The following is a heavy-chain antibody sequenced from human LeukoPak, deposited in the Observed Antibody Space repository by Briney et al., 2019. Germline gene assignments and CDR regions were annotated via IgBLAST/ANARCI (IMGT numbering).Heavy chain of an antibody. D-gene: IGHD2-15*01. J-gene: IGHJ6*03. Sequence: ASVKVSCKASGYTFTGYYMHWVRQAPGQGLEWMGWINPNSGGTNYAQKLQGRVTMTTDKPTNTAYMELRSLRSDDTAIYYCARAVSGGSSFFYMDVWGKGTTVTISS. CDR3: ARAVSGGSSFFYMDV. V-gene: IGHV1-2*02. CDR1: GYTFTGYY. CDR2: INPNSGGT.